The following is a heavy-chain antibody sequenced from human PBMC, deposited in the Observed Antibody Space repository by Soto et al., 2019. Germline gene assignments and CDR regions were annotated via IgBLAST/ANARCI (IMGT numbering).Heavy chain of an antibody. D-gene: IGHD2-21*02. Sequence: GSLRLSCAASGFTFSSSWMSWVRQAPGKGLEWVANIKQDGSEKYYVDSVKGRFTISSDNSKSTVYVQMNSLRAEDTAVYYCARSYCGDDCALDPWGQGTLVTVSS. CDR1: GFTFSSSW. J-gene: IGHJ5*02. CDR2: IKQDGSEK. V-gene: IGHV3-7*01. CDR3: ARSYCGDDCALDP.